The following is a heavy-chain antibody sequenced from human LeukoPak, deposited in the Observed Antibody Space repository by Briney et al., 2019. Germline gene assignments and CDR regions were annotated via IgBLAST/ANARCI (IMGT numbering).Heavy chain of an antibody. V-gene: IGHV3-30*02. Sequence: GGSLRLSCAASGFTLSSYGMHWVRQAPGKGLEWVAFIRYDGSNKYYADSVKGRFTISRDNSKNTLYLQTNSLRAEDTAVYYCAKDRKRRNYYDSSGYSYYFDYWGQGTLVTVSS. CDR3: AKDRKRRNYYDSSGYSYYFDY. J-gene: IGHJ4*02. D-gene: IGHD3-22*01. CDR2: IRYDGSNK. CDR1: GFTLSSYG.